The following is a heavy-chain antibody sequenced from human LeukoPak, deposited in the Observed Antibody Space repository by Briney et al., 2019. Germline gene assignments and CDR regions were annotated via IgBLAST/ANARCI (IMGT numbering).Heavy chain of an antibody. CDR3: AKDTAPRPRWFDS. D-gene: IGHD6-6*01. Sequence: GGSLRLSCVTSGFTFSSYAMSWVRQAPGKGLEWVSSISGSGGTTYYADSVKGRFTISRDNSKNSLYLQVNSLRAEDAAVYYCAKDTAPRPRWFDSWGQGTLVTVSS. V-gene: IGHV3-23*01. CDR2: ISGSGGTT. J-gene: IGHJ5*01. CDR1: GFTFSSYA.